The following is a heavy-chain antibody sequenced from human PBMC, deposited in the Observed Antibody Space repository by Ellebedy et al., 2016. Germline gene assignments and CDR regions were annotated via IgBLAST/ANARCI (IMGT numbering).Heavy chain of an antibody. CDR2: IYYNGTT. D-gene: IGHD4-17*01. CDR3: ARLDGDDDVVAWFDP. Sequence: SETLSLTXTVSGGSISSGSHYWSWIRQHPGKGLEWIGYIYYNGTTSYNPSLQSRVAISVDTSKNQFSLKLSSVTAADTAVYFCARLDGDDDVVAWFDPWGQGTLVTVSS. J-gene: IGHJ5*02. CDR1: GGSISSGSHY. V-gene: IGHV4-31*03.